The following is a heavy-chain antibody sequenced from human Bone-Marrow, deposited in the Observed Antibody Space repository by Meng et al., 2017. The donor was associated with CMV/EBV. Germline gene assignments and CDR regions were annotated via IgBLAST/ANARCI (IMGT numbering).Heavy chain of an antibody. CDR3: AKGGSILEARRRSSNSWFDS. Sequence: SFAMHWVRQAPGKGLEWVSVIYTGESSIYYTDSVKGRFTISRDNVKYTLSLQMNSLRPDDTAIYYCAKGGSILEARRRSSNSWFDSWGQGTLVTVSS. D-gene: IGHD3-3*01. J-gene: IGHJ5*01. V-gene: IGHV3-23*03. CDR2: IYTGESSI. CDR1: SFA.